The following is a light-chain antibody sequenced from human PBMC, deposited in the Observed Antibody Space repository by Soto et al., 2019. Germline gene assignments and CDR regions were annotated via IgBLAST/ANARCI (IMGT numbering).Light chain of an antibody. CDR2: AAS. Sequence: DIQMTQSPSTLSASVGDGVTITCRASQRISTWLAWYQQKPGKAPKLLIYAASTLQSGVPSRFSGSGSGTDFTLTISCLQSEDFATYYCQQYYSYPQAFGQGTKVDIK. CDR3: QQYYSYPQA. V-gene: IGKV1-5*01. CDR1: QRISTW. J-gene: IGKJ1*01.